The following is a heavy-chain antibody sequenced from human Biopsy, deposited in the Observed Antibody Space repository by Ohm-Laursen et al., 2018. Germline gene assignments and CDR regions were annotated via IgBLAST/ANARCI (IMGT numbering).Heavy chain of an antibody. CDR2: VIPISNTA. V-gene: IGHV1-69*06. Sequence: SSVKVSRKASGGSFSDYGLSWVRQAPGRGLEWMGRVIPISNTANYAQNFQDRLTITADRSTNTAYMELNSLRSEDTAVYFCATLTKDYGASPDSWGQGTLVGVSS. CDR1: GGSFSDYG. CDR3: ATLTKDYGASPDS. J-gene: IGHJ4*02. D-gene: IGHD4-17*01.